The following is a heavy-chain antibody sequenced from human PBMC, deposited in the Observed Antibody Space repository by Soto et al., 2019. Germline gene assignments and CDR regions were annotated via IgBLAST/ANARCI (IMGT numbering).Heavy chain of an antibody. CDR2: IYPGDSDT. V-gene: IGHV5-51*01. D-gene: IGHD5-12*01. J-gene: IGHJ4*02. CDR1: GYSFTIYC. Sequence: PGESLKMSCDGSGYSFTIYCIGLVPQMPGKGLEWMGIIYPGDSDTRYSPSFQGQVTISADKSISTAYLQWSSLKASDTAMYYCARHKGVDIVATIDYWGQGTLVTVSS. CDR3: ARHKGVDIVATIDY.